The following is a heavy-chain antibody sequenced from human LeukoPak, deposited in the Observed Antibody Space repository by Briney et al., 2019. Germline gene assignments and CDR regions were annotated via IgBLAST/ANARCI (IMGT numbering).Heavy chain of an antibody. CDR1: GGSISTTTYY. CDR2: IYNSVNT. D-gene: IGHD3-22*01. CDR3: ASYSYDSSGNSELDD. V-gene: IGHV4-39*02. Sequence: SETLSLTCTVSGGSISTTTYYWAWIRQSPGKGLEWIGSIYNSVNTYYNPSLKSRVTISLDTSENHFSLKLSSVTAADTAVYYCASYSYDSSGNSELDDWSQGSPVTVSA. J-gene: IGHJ4*02.